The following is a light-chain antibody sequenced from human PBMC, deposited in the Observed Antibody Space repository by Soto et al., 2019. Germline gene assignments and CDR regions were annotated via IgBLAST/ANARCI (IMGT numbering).Light chain of an antibody. V-gene: IGKV1-5*01. CDR1: QSVSVW. Sequence: DIQMTQSPSTLSASVGDRVSISCRSSQSVSVWVAWYQQKPGAAPKLLIYDAFTVDTGVPSRFSGSGSGTEFTLTISSLQPDDFATYYCQQYNSYSLTFGGGTKVDIK. CDR3: QQYNSYSLT. CDR2: DAF. J-gene: IGKJ4*01.